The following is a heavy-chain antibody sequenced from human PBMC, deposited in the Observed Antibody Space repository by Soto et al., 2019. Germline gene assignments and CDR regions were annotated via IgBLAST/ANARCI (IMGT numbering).Heavy chain of an antibody. CDR1: GGSISSGGYY. V-gene: IGHV4-31*03. CDR2: IYYSGST. CDR3: ARGGTGFRFFAD. Sequence: SETLSLTCTVSGGSISSGGYYWSWIRQHPGKGLEWIGYIYYSGSTYYNPSLKSRVTISVDTSKNQFSLKLSSVTAADTAVYYCARGGTGFRFFADWGQGTLVTVSS. D-gene: IGHD3-9*01. J-gene: IGHJ4*02.